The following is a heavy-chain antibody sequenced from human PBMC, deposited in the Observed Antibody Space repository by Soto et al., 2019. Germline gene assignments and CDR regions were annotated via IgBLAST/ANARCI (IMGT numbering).Heavy chain of an antibody. CDR2: IYYSGST. CDR3: ARVSGRCSGGSCYPKYYYYGMDV. D-gene: IGHD2-15*01. J-gene: IGHJ6*02. CDR1: GGSISSYY. V-gene: IGHV4-59*01. Sequence: SETLSLTCTVSGGSISSYYWSWIRQPPGKGLEWIGYIYYSGSTNYNPSLKSRVTISVDTSKNQFSLKLSSVTAADTAVYYCARVSGRCSGGSCYPKYYYYGMDVWGQGTTVTVSS.